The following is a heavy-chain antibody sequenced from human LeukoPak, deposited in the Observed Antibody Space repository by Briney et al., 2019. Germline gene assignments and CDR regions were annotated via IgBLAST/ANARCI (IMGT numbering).Heavy chain of an antibody. J-gene: IGHJ6*03. CDR2: MNPSGST. CDR3: ARGRQDVTMIVVVMTAVSYYLDV. CDR1: GGSFSGYY. V-gene: IGHV4-34*01. Sequence: SETLSLTCAVYGGSFSGYYWTWIRQTPGKGLEWIGEMNPSGSTSYNPSLKSRVTISVDTSKNQFSLKLSSVTAADTAVYYCARGRQDVTMIVVVMTAVSYYLDVWGKGTTVTVS. D-gene: IGHD3-22*01.